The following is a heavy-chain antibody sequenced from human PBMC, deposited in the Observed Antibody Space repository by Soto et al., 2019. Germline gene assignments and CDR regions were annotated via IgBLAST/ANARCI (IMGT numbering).Heavy chain of an antibody. Sequence: SDTLSLTSPGYSSAFSVYSCSWIRQPPGKGLEWIGEINHSGSTNYNPSLKSRVTISVDTSKNQFSLKLSSVTAADTAVYYCARAKTVSYYMDVWGKGTTVT. CDR2: INHSGST. D-gene: IGHD1-1*01. V-gene: IGHV4-34*01. CDR1: SSAFSVYS. J-gene: IGHJ6*03. CDR3: ARAKTVSYYMDV.